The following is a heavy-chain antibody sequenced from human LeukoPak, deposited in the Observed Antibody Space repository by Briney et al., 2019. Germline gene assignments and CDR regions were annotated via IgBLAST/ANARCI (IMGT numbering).Heavy chain of an antibody. D-gene: IGHD1-26*01. J-gene: IGHJ3*02. V-gene: IGHV3-9*01. CDR1: GFTFSSYA. CDR3: AKTMGANPRDAFDI. CDR2: ISWNSGSI. Sequence: PGGSLRLSCAASGFTFSSYAMHWVRQAPGKGLEWVSGISWNSGSIGYADSVKGRFTISRDNAKNSLYLQMNSLRAEDTALYYCAKTMGANPRDAFDIWGQGTMVTVSS.